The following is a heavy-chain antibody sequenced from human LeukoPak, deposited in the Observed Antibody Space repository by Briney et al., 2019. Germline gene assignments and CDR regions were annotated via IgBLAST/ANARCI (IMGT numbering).Heavy chain of an antibody. D-gene: IGHD1-1*01. V-gene: IGHV5-10-1*01. J-gene: IGHJ3*02. CDR3: ASTGVTGTTSPNAFDI. CDR2: IDPSDSYT. CDR1: GYSFTSYW. Sequence: GESLKISCKGSGYSFTSYWISWVRQMPGKGLDWMGRIDPSDSYTNYSPSFQGHVTISADKSISTAYLQWSSLKASDTAMYYCASTGVTGTTSPNAFDIWGQGTMVTVSS.